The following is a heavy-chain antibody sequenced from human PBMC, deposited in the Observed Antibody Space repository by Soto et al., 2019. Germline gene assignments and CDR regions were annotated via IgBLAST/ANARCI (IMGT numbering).Heavy chain of an antibody. CDR1: GGTFSSYA. D-gene: IGHD3-10*01. V-gene: IGHV1-69*12. CDR3: ARGAVTMVRGVTMTFDY. CDR2: IIPIFGTA. J-gene: IGHJ4*02. Sequence: QVQLVQSGAEVKKPGSSVKVSCKASGGTFSSYAISWVRQAPGQGLEWMGGIIPIFGTANYAQKFQGRVTITAXXSXSXXYMELSSLRSEDTAVYYCARGAVTMVRGVTMTFDYWGQGTLVTVSS.